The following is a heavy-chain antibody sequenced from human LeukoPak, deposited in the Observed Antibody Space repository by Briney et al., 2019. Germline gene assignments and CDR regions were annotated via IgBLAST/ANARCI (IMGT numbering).Heavy chain of an antibody. CDR3: ATDRATQYFDY. CDR1: GITFRNYG. CDR2: IWYDGSNK. D-gene: IGHD2-15*01. V-gene: IGHV3-33*01. J-gene: IGHJ4*02. Sequence: PGRFLRLSCAASGITFRNYGMHWVRQAPGKGLEWVAVIWYDGSNKDYADSVKGRFTVSRDNSRNTLFLQMNSLRVEDTAVYYCATDRATQYFDYWGQGTLVSVPS.